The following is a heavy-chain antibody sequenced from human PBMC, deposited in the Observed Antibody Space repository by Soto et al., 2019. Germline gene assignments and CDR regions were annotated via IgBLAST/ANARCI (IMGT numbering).Heavy chain of an antibody. CDR3: ARDFYPLAYYFDY. V-gene: IGHV1-18*01. Sequence: ASVKVSCKASGYRFTNHGISWVRQAPGQGLEWMGWISGNDGKTKYARKFQGRVTMTTDTSTSTAYMEMNSLRHDDTAVYYCARDFYPLAYYFDYWGQGTLVTVSS. CDR1: GYRFTNHG. J-gene: IGHJ4*02. CDR2: ISGNDGKT.